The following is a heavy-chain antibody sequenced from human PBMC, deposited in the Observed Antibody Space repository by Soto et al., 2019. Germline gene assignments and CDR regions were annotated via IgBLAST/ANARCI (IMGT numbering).Heavy chain of an antibody. D-gene: IGHD6-13*01. J-gene: IGHJ4*02. CDR2: IYYSGST. V-gene: IGHV4-59*08. CDR3: ARDGGMEAAGS. CDR1: GGSISGYY. Sequence: PSETLSLTCTVSGGSISGYYWSWIRQPPGKGLEWIGYIYYSGSTNYNPSLKSRVTISEDTSKNQFSLKLSSVTAADTAVYYCARDGGMEAAGSWGKGILVTVSP.